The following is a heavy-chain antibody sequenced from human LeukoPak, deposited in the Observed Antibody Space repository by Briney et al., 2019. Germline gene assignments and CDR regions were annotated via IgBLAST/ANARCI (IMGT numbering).Heavy chain of an antibody. CDR1: GYTFTSYY. J-gene: IGHJ4*02. Sequence: ASVKVSCKASGYTFTSYYMHWVRQAPGQGLEWMGIINPSGGSTSYAQKFQGRVTMTRDTSISTAYMELSSLRSEDTAVYYCARQQLGGDFDYWGQGTLVTVSS. CDR3: ARQQLGGDFDY. V-gene: IGHV1-46*01. D-gene: IGHD6-6*01. CDR2: INPSGGST.